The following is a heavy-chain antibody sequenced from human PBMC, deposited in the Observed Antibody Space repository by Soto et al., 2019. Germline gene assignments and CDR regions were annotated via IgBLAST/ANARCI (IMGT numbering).Heavy chain of an antibody. Sequence: SETLSLTCTVSGGSISSYYWSWIRQPPGKGLEWIGYIYYSGSTNYNPSLKSRVTISVDTSKNQFSLKLSSVTAADTAVYYCARDPQPLRGYSGYADMGFDYWGQGTLVTVSS. CDR2: IYYSGST. V-gene: IGHV4-59*01. CDR3: ARDPQPLRGYSGYADMGFDY. D-gene: IGHD5-12*01. J-gene: IGHJ4*02. CDR1: GGSISSYY.